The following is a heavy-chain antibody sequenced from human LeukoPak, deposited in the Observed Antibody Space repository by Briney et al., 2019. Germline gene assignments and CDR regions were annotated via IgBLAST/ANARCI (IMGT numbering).Heavy chain of an antibody. V-gene: IGHV3-7*01. J-gene: IGHJ4*02. CDR3: ARDTDGSLDY. CDR2: IKQDGSTK. CDR1: GFTFTNSW. Sequence: GGSLRLSCAASGFTFTNSWMAWVRQAPGKGLEWVANIKQDGSTKHYADSLKGRFTISRDNPKNSLYLQMNSMRVDDTAVYYCARDTDGSLDYWGQGILVTVAP. D-gene: IGHD1-26*01.